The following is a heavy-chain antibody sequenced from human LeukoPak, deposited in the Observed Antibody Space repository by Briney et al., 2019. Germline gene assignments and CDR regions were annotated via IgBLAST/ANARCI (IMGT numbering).Heavy chain of an antibody. CDR3: ARGPLGSQYYYYGMDV. Sequence: KPSETLSLTCAVYGGSFSGYYWSWIRQPPGKGLEWIGEINHSGSTNYNPSLKSRVTISVDTSKNQFSLKLSSMTAADTAVYYCARGPLGSQYYYYGMDVWGQGTTVTVSS. CDR1: GGSFSGYY. CDR2: INHSGST. V-gene: IGHV4-34*01. D-gene: IGHD3-10*01. J-gene: IGHJ6*02.